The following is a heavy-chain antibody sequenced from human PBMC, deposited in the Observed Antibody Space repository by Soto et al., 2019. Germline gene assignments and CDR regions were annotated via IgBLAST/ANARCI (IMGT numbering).Heavy chain of an antibody. CDR1: GFSGSTNY. CDR3: ARDKGLGYCCGGSCPSVSMDV. Sequence: GGSVRLSCAASGFSGSTNYMSCVRRAPRKGLEWVSVIYSGDSTYYADSVKGRFTISRHNSENTLSLQMNSLRAEDTAVYYCARDKGLGYCCGGSCPSVSMDVSCTGPMVTVS. J-gene: IGHJ6*03. CDR2: IYSGDST. D-gene: IGHD2-15*01. V-gene: IGHV3-53*04.